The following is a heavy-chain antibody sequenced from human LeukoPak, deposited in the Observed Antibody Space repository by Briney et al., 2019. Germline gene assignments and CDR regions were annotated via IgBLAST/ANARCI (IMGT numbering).Heavy chain of an antibody. J-gene: IGHJ4*02. D-gene: IGHD5-18*01. CDR1: GGTFSSYA. V-gene: IGHV1-69*13. CDR3: TGYSYGSYYSDY. Sequence: SVKVSCKASGGTFSSYAISWVRQAPGQGLEWMGGIIPIFGTANYAQKFQGRVTITADESTSTAYMELSSLRSEDTAVYYCTGYSYGSYYSDYWGQGTLVTVSS. CDR2: IIPIFGTA.